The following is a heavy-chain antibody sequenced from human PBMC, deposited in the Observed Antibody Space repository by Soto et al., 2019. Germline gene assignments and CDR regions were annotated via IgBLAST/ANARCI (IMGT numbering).Heavy chain of an antibody. Sequence: SLKISCEGSGYSFTTYWIGWVRQMPGKGLEWMGSIYPGDSDTRYSPSFQGQVTISADRSISTAYLQWNSLKASDTAMYFCARNKGYCSSTSCYGMDVWGQGTTVTVSS. CDR3: ARNKGYCSSTSCYGMDV. V-gene: IGHV5-51*01. D-gene: IGHD2-2*01. CDR1: GYSFTTYW. J-gene: IGHJ6*02. CDR2: IYPGDSDT.